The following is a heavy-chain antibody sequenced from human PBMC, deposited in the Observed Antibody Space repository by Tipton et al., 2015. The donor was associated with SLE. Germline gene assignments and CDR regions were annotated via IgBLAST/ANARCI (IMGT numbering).Heavy chain of an antibody. Sequence: TLSLTCAVSGYSISSGYYWGWIRQPPGKGLEWIGSIYHSGSTYYNPSLKSRVTISVDTSKNQFSLKLSSVTAADTAVYYCARSIAVAGTGFDYWGQGTLVTVSS. V-gene: IGHV4-38-2*01. J-gene: IGHJ4*02. CDR3: ARSIAVAGTGFDY. CDR2: IYHSGST. D-gene: IGHD6-19*01. CDR1: GYSISSGYY.